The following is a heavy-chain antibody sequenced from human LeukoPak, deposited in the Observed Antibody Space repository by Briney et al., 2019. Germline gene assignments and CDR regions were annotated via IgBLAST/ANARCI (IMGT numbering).Heavy chain of an antibody. J-gene: IGHJ4*02. CDR2: IRYDGTNK. V-gene: IGHV3-30*02. Sequence: GGSLRLSCAASGFTFRSYGMHWVRQAPGKGLEWVAFIRYDGTNKYYADSVKGRFTISRDNSKNSLYLQMNSLRAEDTAAYYCARHRGTYQDWGQGTLVTVSS. CDR3: ARHRGTYQD. CDR1: GFTFRSYG. D-gene: IGHD3-16*01.